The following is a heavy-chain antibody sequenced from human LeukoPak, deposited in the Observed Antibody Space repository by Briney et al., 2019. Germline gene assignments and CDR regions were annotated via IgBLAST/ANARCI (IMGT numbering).Heavy chain of an antibody. J-gene: IGHJ4*02. V-gene: IGHV3-7*01. CDR2: IAQDGREK. D-gene: IGHD6-13*01. CDR1: TFTFSNSW. CDR3: AREKQGSSWYDGKESFDY. Sequence: GGSLRLSCVASTFTFSNSWMSWVREVPGKGVEWVANIAQDGREKNYVDSVKGRFIISRDNGKNSLYLEMNSRRAEDTAVYYCAREKQGSSWYDGKESFDYWGQGTLVTVSS.